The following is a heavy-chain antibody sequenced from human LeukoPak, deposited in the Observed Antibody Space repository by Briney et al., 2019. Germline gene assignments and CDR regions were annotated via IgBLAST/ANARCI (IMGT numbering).Heavy chain of an antibody. V-gene: IGHV4-31*02. CDR2: IYYSGST. CDR3: ARERGGFGVVMTGAFDI. J-gene: IGHJ3*02. D-gene: IGHD3-3*01. CDR1: GGSISSGGYY. Sequence: SQTLSLTWTVSGGSISSGGYYWSWIRQHPGKGLDWIGYIYYSGSTYYNPCLKRRVTISVDTAKTKLSLKLCSVTATDTAVYDCARERGGFGVVMTGAFDIWGQGTMVTVYS.